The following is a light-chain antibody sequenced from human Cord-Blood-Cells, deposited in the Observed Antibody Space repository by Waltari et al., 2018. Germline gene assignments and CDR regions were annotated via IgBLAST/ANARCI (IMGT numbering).Light chain of an antibody. J-gene: IGKJ3*01. CDR3: QQYNNWPPFT. Sequence: EIVMTQSPATLSVSPGERATRSCRASRSVSSNLAWYQQKPGQAPRLLIYGASTRATGIPARFSGSGSGTEFTLTISSLQSEDFAVYYCQQYNNWPPFTFGPGTKVDIK. V-gene: IGKV3-15*01. CDR1: RSVSSN. CDR2: GAS.